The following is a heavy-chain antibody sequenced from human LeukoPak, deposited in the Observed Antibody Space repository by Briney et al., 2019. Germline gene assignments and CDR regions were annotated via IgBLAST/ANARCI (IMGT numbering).Heavy chain of an antibody. J-gene: IGHJ4*02. CDR1: GGSISSGGYS. V-gene: IGHV4-30-2*01. CDR2: IYHSGST. Sequence: PSETLSLTCTVSGGSISSGGYSWSWIRQPPGKGLEWIGYIYHSGSTYYNPSLKSRVTISVDRSKNQFSLKLSSVTAADTAVYYCAREGTMVRGVSFDYWGQGTLVTVSS. D-gene: IGHD3-10*01. CDR3: AREGTMVRGVSFDY.